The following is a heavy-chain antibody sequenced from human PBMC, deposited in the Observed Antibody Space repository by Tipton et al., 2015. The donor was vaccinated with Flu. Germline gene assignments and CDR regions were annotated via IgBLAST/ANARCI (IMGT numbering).Heavy chain of an antibody. CDR3: ARAYGSGSYIYYYGMDV. J-gene: IGHJ6*02. CDR2: IYYSGST. CDR1: GGSISSYY. V-gene: IGHV4-59*01. D-gene: IGHD3-10*01. Sequence: LRLSCTVSGGSISSYYWSWIRQPPGKGLEWIGYIYYSGSTNYNPSLKSRVTISVNTSKNQFSLKLSSVTAADTAVYYCARAYGSGSYIYYYGMDVWGQGTTVTVSS.